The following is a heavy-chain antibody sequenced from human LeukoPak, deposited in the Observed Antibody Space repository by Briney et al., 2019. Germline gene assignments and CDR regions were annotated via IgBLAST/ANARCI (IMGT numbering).Heavy chain of an antibody. CDR1: GGSISSGSYY. CDR3: ARRGVPKLGRKFGDPDYYYYYMDV. D-gene: IGHD3-10*01. J-gene: IGHJ6*03. Sequence: SETLSLTCTVSGGSISSGSYYWSWIRQPAGKGLEWIGRIYTSGSTNYNPSLKSRVTISVDTSKNQFSLKLSSVTAADTAVYYCARRGVPKLGRKFGDPDYYYYYMDVWGKGTTVTISS. CDR2: IYTSGST. V-gene: IGHV4-61*02.